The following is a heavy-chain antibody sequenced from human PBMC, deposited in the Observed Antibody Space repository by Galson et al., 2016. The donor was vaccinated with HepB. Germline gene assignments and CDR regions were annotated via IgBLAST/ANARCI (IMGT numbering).Heavy chain of an antibody. Sequence: SVKVSCKASGYSFIAHGISWVRQAPGQGLEWMGWISGFKDNTNYEQKLQGRVTMTTDRSTNTAYMELRSLRSADTAVYYCARDGAVAGPDGALDIWGQGTMVTVSS. CDR2: ISGFKDNT. CDR1: GYSFIAHG. V-gene: IGHV1-18*01. J-gene: IGHJ3*02. CDR3: ARDGAVAGPDGALDI. D-gene: IGHD6-19*01.